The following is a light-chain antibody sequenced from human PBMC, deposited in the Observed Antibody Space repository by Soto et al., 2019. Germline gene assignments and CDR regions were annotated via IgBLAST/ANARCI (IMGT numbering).Light chain of an antibody. CDR3: QQFNNYPLLT. J-gene: IGKJ4*01. V-gene: IGKV3-20*01. CDR1: QSVSSSY. CDR2: GAS. Sequence: EIVLTQSPGTLSLSPGERATLCCRASQSVSSSYLAWYQQKPGQAPRLLIYGASSRATGIPDRFSGSGSGTDFTLTISSLQPEDFATYYCQQFNNYPLLTFGGGTKVDI.